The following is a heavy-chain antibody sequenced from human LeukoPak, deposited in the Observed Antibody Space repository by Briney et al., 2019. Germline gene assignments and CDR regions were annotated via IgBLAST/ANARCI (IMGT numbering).Heavy chain of an antibody. J-gene: IGHJ4*02. CDR3: ARGYSGSYSGPFDY. Sequence: PGGSLRLSCAASEFTFYYNWMTWVRQAPGKGLEWVANIKQDGSEKYYADSVKGRFTISRDNAKNSLSLQMNSLRAEDTALYYCARGYSGSYSGPFDYWGQGTLVTVSS. V-gene: IGHV3-7*04. D-gene: IGHD1-26*01. CDR1: EFTFYYNW. CDR2: IKQDGSEK.